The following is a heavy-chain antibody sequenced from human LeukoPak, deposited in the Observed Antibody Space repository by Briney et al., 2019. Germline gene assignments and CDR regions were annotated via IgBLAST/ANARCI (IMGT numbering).Heavy chain of an antibody. D-gene: IGHD5-18*01. Sequence: SQTLSLTCAISGDSVSSNSAAWNWIRQSPSRGLEWLGRTYYRSKWYNDYAVSVKSRITINPDTSKNQFSLQLNSVTPEDTAVYYCAREAVPRGYSYGYPYFCYFDYWGQGTLVTVSS. V-gene: IGHV6-1*01. CDR2: TYYRSKWYN. CDR1: GDSVSSNSAA. CDR3: AREAVPRGYSYGYPYFCYFDY. J-gene: IGHJ4*02.